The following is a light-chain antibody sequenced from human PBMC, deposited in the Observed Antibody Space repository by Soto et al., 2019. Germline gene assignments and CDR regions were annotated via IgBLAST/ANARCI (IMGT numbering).Light chain of an antibody. CDR1: QSVSGFY. Sequence: DIGVTQSPCTLSLSPGERATLSCWASQSVSGFYLAWFQQKPGQPPRLLIYGASNRATGIPDRFSGSGSGTDFTLTISRLEPEDFAVYYCQQYGASPDTFGGGTKVDIK. CDR3: QQYGASPDT. J-gene: IGKJ4*01. V-gene: IGKV3-20*01. CDR2: GAS.